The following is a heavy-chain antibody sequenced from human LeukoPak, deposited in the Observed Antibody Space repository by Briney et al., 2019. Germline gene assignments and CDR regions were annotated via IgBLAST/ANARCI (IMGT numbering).Heavy chain of an antibody. CDR3: ARETPYYDFWSGYYTGGFYYYYMDV. CDR2: IYYSGST. D-gene: IGHD3-3*01. J-gene: IGHJ6*03. Sequence: PSETLSLTCTVSGGSISSSSYYWGWIRQPPGKGLEWIGSIYYSGSTYYNPSLKSRVTISVDTSKNQFSLKLSSVTAADTAVYYCARETPYYDFWSGYYTGGFYYYYMDVWGKGTTVTVSS. V-gene: IGHV4-39*07. CDR1: GGSISSSSYY.